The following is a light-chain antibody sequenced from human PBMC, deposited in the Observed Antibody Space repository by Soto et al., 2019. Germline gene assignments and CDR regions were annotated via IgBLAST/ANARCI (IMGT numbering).Light chain of an antibody. Sequence: QSVLTQPPSASGTPGQRVTISCSGGSSNIGTNAVNWYQQLPGTAPKLLIYNNNQRPSGVPDRFSGSKSGTSASLAISGPKSGDEPNNYWAPWDDTLNGYVFGTGTKLTVL. V-gene: IGLV1-44*01. CDR2: NNN. J-gene: IGLJ1*01. CDR1: SSNIGTNA. CDR3: APWDDTLNGYV.